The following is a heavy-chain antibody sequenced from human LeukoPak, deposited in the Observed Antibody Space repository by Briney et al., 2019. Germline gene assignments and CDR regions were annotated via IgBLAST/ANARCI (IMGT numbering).Heavy chain of an antibody. Sequence: GGSLRLSCVVSGFTFNRCWMNWVRQAPGKGLEWVSTISGGGGSTYYADSVKGRFTISRDNSKNTLYLQVNSLRAEDTAVYYCAKGGKWDVTPFDYWGQGTLVTVSS. J-gene: IGHJ4*02. CDR1: GFTFNRCW. D-gene: IGHD1-26*01. V-gene: IGHV3-23*01. CDR3: AKGGKWDVTPFDY. CDR2: ISGGGGST.